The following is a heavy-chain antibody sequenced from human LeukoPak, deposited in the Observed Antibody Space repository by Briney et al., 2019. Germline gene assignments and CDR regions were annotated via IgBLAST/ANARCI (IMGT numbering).Heavy chain of an antibody. J-gene: IGHJ4*02. CDR2: ISAGGGTT. D-gene: IGHD3-10*01. CDR3: AKAEGSGNQPFKY. CDR1: GFTFSSYA. V-gene: IGHV3-23*01. Sequence: PGGSLRLSCAASGFTFSSYAMSWVRQAPGKGLEWISHISAGGGTTYYSDSVKGRFTISRDSSKNTLYLQMNSLRAEDTAVYSCAKAEGSGNQPFKYWGQGTLVTVSS.